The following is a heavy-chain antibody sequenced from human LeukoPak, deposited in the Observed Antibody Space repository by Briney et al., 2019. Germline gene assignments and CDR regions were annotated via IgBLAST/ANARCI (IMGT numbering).Heavy chain of an antibody. Sequence: SETLSLTCTVSGGSISSSSYYWDWIRQPPGKGLEWIGSIYYSGSTYYSPSLKSRVAISIDTSKNQFSLRLSSVTAADTAVYYCATRSYYASGSYDWGQGTLVSVIS. CDR2: IYYSGST. D-gene: IGHD3-10*01. J-gene: IGHJ4*01. V-gene: IGHV4-39*01. CDR1: GGSISSSSYY. CDR3: ATRSYYASGSYD.